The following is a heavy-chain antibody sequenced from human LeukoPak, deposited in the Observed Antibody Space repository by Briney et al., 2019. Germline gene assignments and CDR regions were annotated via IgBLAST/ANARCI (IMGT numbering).Heavy chain of an antibody. CDR2: ITSDGFST. V-gene: IGHV3-74*03. J-gene: IGHJ4*02. Sequence: GGSLRLSCAASGFSFSAAWMHWVRQSPGKGLVWVARITSDGFSTTYAESVKGRFTISRDNAKNTLYLQMNSLRVEDTAIYYCARDWYHAIDYWGQGALVTVSS. D-gene: IGHD1-14*01. CDR1: GFSFSAAW. CDR3: ARDWYHAIDY.